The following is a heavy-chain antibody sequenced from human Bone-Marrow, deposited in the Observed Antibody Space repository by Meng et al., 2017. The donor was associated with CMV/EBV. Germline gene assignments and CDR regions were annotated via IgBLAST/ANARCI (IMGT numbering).Heavy chain of an antibody. J-gene: IGHJ6*02. CDR2: IKHGASEK. CDR1: GFTFSNYW. D-gene: IGHD3-10*01. CDR3: WRDMVV. V-gene: IGHV3-7*01. Sequence: GGSLRLSCAASGFTFSNYWMSWVRQAPGKGLEWVANIKHGASEKNYVGSVWGRFTISRDDAQNLVYLQMGSLRAEDTAVYYCWRDMVVWCQGATVTVSS.